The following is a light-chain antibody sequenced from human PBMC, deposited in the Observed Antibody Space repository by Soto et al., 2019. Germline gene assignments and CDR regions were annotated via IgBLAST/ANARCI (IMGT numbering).Light chain of an antibody. CDR2: DAS. CDR1: PSISSW. CDR3: QQYDSYSPT. Sequence: DIQMTQSPSTLSASVGDRVTITCRASPSISSWLAWYQQKPGKAPKLLIYDASSLESGDPSRFSGSGSGTEFTLTIGSLQPDDFATYYCQQYDSYSPTFGQGTKLESK. J-gene: IGKJ2*01. V-gene: IGKV1-5*01.